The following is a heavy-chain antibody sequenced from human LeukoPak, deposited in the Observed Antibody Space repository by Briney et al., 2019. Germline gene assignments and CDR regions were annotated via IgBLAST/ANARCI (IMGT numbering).Heavy chain of an antibody. CDR1: GFTFSNYA. D-gene: IGHD4-23*01. V-gene: IGHV3-23*01. Sequence: GGSLRLSCAASGFTFSNYAMSWVRQAPGKGLEWVSGISGSGGRTHYADSVKGRITLSRDNSKNTLYLHMNSLRAEDTAVYYCAKDETTVVTNVDYWGQGTLVTVSS. CDR3: AKDETTVVTNVDY. J-gene: IGHJ4*02. CDR2: ISGSGGRT.